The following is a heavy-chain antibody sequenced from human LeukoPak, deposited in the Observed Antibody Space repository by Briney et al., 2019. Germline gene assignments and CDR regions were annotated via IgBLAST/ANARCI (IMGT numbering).Heavy chain of an antibody. D-gene: IGHD6-19*01. J-gene: IGHJ4*02. CDR1: GGSFSGYY. CDR2: INHSGST. CDR3: ARDRKRQWTDY. Sequence: PETLSLTCAVYGGSFSGYYWSWIRQPPGKGLEWIGEINHSGSTNYNPSLKSRVTISVDTSKNQFSLKLSSVTAADTAVYYCARDRKRQWTDYWGRGTLVTVSS. V-gene: IGHV4-34*01.